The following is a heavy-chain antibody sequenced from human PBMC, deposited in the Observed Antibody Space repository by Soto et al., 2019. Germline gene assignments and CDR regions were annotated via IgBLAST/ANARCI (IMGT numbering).Heavy chain of an antibody. J-gene: IGHJ5*02. CDR1: GGTFSSYA. D-gene: IGHD6-13*01. Sequence: SVKVSCKASGGTFSSYAISWVRQAPGQGLEWMGGIIPIFGTANYAQKFQGRVTITADKSTSTAYMELSSLRSEDTAVYYCARGASSSWDAYNWFDPWGQGTLVTVSS. V-gene: IGHV1-69*06. CDR3: ARGASSSWDAYNWFDP. CDR2: IIPIFGTA.